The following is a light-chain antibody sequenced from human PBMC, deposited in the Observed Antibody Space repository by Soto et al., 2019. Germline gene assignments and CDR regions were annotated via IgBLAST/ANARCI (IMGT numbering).Light chain of an antibody. CDR3: QHYNSYSEA. CDR1: QSISNW. CDR2: KAS. Sequence: DIQMTQSPSTLSASVGDRVTITCRASQSISNWLAWYQQKPGKAPKLLIFKASSLESGVPSRFSGSGSGTEFTLTISSLQPDDFATYYCQHYNSYSEAFGQGTKVDIK. V-gene: IGKV1-5*03. J-gene: IGKJ1*01.